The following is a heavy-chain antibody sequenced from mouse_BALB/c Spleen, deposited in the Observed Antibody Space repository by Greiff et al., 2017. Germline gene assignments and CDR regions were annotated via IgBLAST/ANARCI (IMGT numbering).Heavy chain of an antibody. J-gene: IGHJ4*01. D-gene: IGHD4-1*01. CDR3: TRYPGTERGAMDY. CDR2: ISSGGSYT. Sequence: EVKLVESGGGLVKPGGSLKLSCAASGFTFSSYTMSWVRQTPEKRLEWVATISSGGSYTYYPDSVKGRFTISRDNAKNTLYRQMSSLKSEDTAMYYCTRYPGTERGAMDYWGQGTSVTVSS. V-gene: IGHV5-6-4*01. CDR1: GFTFSSYT.